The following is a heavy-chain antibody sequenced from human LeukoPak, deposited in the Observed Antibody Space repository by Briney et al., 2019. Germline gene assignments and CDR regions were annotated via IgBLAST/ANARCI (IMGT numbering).Heavy chain of an antibody. CDR3: ARPYCSSTSCYDWFDP. V-gene: IGHV1-69*13. Sequence: ASVKVSCKASGGTFSSYAISWVRQAPGQGLEWMGGIIPIFGTANYAQKFQGRVTITADESMSTAYMELSSLRSEDTAMYYCARPYCSSTSCYDWFDPWGQGTLVTVSS. D-gene: IGHD2-2*01. J-gene: IGHJ5*02. CDR2: IIPIFGTA. CDR1: GGTFSSYA.